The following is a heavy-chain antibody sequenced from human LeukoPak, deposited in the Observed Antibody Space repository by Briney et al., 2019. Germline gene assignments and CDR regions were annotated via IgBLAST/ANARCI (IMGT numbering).Heavy chain of an antibody. CDR3: AREWGSYLPNAFDI. V-gene: IGHV1-2*02. CDR2: INPNSGGT. CDR1: GYTFTGYY. J-gene: IGHJ3*02. Sequence: ASVKVSCKASGYTFTGYYMHWVRQAPGQGLEWMGWINPNSGGTNCAQKFQGRVTMTRDTSISTAYMELSRLRSDDTAVYYCAREWGSYLPNAFDIWGQGTMVTVSS. D-gene: IGHD1-26*01.